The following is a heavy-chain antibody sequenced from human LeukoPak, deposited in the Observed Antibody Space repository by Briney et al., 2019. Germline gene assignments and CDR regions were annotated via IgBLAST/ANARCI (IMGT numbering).Heavy chain of an antibody. V-gene: IGHV4-39*07. Sequence: PSETLSLTCTVSGGSISSSSYYWGWIRQPPGKGLEWIGSIYYSGSTYYNPSLKSRVTISVDTSKNQFSLKLSSVTAADTAVYYCARGVEALDAFDIWGQGTMVTVSS. CDR3: ARGVEALDAFDI. CDR2: IYYSGST. D-gene: IGHD2-15*01. J-gene: IGHJ3*02. CDR1: GGSISSSSYY.